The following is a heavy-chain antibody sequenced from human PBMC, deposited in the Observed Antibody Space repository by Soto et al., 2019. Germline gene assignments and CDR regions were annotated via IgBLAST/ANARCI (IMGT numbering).Heavy chain of an antibody. Sequence: VGSLRLSCAASGFTFSNHAMSWVRQAPGKGLEWVSIISGSGDYTSYADSVKGRFTISRDNSKNTMYLQMNSLRAEDTAIYYCASLVVTATTLSGDWSDPWGQVTLLTVSS. J-gene: IGHJ5*02. V-gene: IGHV3-23*01. D-gene: IGHD2-15*01. CDR3: ASLVVTATTLSGDWSDP. CDR2: ISGSGDYT. CDR1: GFTFSNHA.